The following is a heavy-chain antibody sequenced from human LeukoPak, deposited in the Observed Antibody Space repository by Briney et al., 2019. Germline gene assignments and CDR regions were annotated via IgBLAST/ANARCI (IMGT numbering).Heavy chain of an antibody. D-gene: IGHD6-19*01. V-gene: IGHV3-23*01. J-gene: IGHJ4*02. CDR3: AKDARRTSGWYFFDY. CDR1: GFAFSSQA. Sequence: PGGSLRLSCAASGFAFSSQAMGWVRQAPGKGLEWVSVISDSGSITYYADSVKGRFTISRENSKNTLFLQMNSLSAEDMAVYYCAKDARRTSGWYFFDYWGQGTLVTVSS. CDR2: ISDSGSIT.